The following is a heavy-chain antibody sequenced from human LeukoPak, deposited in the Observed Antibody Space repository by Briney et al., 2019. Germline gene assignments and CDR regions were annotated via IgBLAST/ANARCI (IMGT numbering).Heavy chain of an antibody. J-gene: IGHJ4*02. V-gene: IGHV4-59*01. CDR1: SDSIRSYY. CDR3: AGGVVDTAMVLTAHIDH. CDR2: FYYPGST. D-gene: IGHD5-18*01. Sequence: SETLSLTCTVSSDSIRSYYWTWIRQPPGKGLEWIGYFYYPGSTNYNPSLKSRVTISLDTSKNHFSLKLSSVTAADTAVYCCAGGVVDTAMVLTAHIDHWGQGTLVTVSA.